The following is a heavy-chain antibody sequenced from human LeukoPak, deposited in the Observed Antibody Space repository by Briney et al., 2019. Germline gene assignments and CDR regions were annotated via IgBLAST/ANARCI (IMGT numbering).Heavy chain of an antibody. J-gene: IGHJ4*02. D-gene: IGHD2-15*01. CDR2: IIPIFGTA. Sequence: ASVKVSRKVSGGTFSSYAISWVRQAPGQGLEWMGGIIPIFGTANYAQKFQGRVTITADKSTSTAYMELSSLRSEDTAVYYCARQLVAGDYYFDYWGQGTLLTVSS. CDR1: GGTFSSYA. V-gene: IGHV1-69*06. CDR3: ARQLVAGDYYFDY.